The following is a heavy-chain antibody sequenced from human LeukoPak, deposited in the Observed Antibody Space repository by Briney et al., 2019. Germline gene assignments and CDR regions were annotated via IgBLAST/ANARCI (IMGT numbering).Heavy chain of an antibody. Sequence: PSQTLSLTCTVSGGSISSGDYSWSWIRQPPGKGLEWIGYIYYSGSTYYNPSLKSRVTISVDTSKNQFSLKLSSVTAADTAVYYCARDPLGAAPIDIWGQGTMVTVSS. V-gene: IGHV4-30-4*01. CDR2: IYYSGST. D-gene: IGHD2-15*01. CDR1: GGSISSGDYS. CDR3: ARDPLGAAPIDI. J-gene: IGHJ3*02.